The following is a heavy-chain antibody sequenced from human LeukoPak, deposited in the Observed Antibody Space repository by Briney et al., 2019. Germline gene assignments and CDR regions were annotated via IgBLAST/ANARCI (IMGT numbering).Heavy chain of an antibody. CDR1: GYSFTSYW. J-gene: IGHJ4*02. CDR2: IYPSNSDT. CDR3: ARGRGATVITNFDY. V-gene: IGHV5-51*01. D-gene: IGHD4-23*01. Sequence: GESLKISCKGSGYSFTSYWIGWVRQMPGKGLEWMAIIYPSNSDTRYSPSFQGQVTMSADKSINTAYLQWGSLKASDTAMYYCARGRGATVITNFDYWGQGTLVTVSS.